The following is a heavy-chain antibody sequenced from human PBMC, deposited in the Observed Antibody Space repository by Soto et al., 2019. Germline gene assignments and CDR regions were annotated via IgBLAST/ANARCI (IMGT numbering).Heavy chain of an antibody. CDR3: ARGKRPFRGARTHYYYGMDV. V-gene: IGHV4-34*01. D-gene: IGHD1-26*01. CDR2: INHSGST. Sequence: QVQLQQWGAGLLKPSETLSLTCAVYGGSFSGYYWSWIRQPPGKGLEWIGEINHSGSTNYNPSLKSRVTISVDTSKNQFSLKLSSVTAADTAVYYCARGKRPFRGARTHYYYGMDVWGQGTTVTVSS. CDR1: GGSFSGYY. J-gene: IGHJ6*02.